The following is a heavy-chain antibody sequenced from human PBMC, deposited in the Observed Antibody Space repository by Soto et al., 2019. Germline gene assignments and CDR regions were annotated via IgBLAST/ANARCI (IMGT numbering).Heavy chain of an antibody. CDR3: AKTLGQLPHAKAGVDY. J-gene: IGHJ4*02. D-gene: IGHD2-2*01. Sequence: EVQLLESGGGLVQPGGSLRLSCAASGFTFSSYAMSWVRQAPGKGLEWVSAISGSGGSTYYADSVKGRFTISRDNSKNTLYLQMNSLRAEDTAVYYCAKTLGQLPHAKAGVDYWSQGTLVTVSS. V-gene: IGHV3-23*01. CDR1: GFTFSSYA. CDR2: ISGSGGST.